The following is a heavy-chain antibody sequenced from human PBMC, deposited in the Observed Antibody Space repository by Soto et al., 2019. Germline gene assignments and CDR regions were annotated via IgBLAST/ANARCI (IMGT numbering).Heavy chain of an antibody. CDR1: GFTFSSYG. J-gene: IGHJ4*02. V-gene: IGHV3-30*03. CDR2: ISYDGSNK. D-gene: IGHD3-22*01. Sequence: GRSLRLPCAASGFTFSSYGMHWVLQAPGKGLEWVAVISYDGSNKYYADSVKGRFTISRDNAKNSLYLQMNSLRDEDTAVYYCARGQYYYDSSSYLYWGQGTLVTVSS. CDR3: ARGQYYYDSSSYLY.